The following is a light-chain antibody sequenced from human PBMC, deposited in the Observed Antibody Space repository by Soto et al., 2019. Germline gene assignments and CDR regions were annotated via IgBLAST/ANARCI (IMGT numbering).Light chain of an antibody. CDR1: QTISSW. CDR2: KAS. J-gene: IGKJ1*01. CDR3: QQYNSDSEA. V-gene: IGKV1-5*03. Sequence: DIQMTQSPSTLSLSVGDRGTITCRSSQTISSWLAWYQQKPGKAPKLLIYKASTLKSGVPSRFSGSGSGTEFTLTISSLQPDDFETYYCQQYNSDSEAFGQGTKVDIK.